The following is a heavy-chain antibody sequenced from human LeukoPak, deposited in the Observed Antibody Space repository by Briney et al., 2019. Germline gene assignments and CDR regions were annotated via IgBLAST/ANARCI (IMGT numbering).Heavy chain of an antibody. CDR1: GYTFTSYG. V-gene: IGHV1-18*01. J-gene: IGHJ6*02. CDR3: ARVPRPYYYYGMDV. Sequence: ASVKVSCKASGYTFTSYGISWVGPAPGQGLEWMGWISAYNGNTNYAQKLQGRVTMTTDTSTSTAYMELRSLRSDDTAVYYCARVPRPYYYYGMDVWGQGTTATVSS. CDR2: ISAYNGNT.